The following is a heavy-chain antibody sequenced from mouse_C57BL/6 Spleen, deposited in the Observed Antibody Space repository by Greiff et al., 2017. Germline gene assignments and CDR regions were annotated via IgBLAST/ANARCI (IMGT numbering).Heavy chain of an antibody. Sequence: VQGVESGPGLVQPSQSLSITCTVSGFSLTSYGVHWVRQSPGKGLEWLGVIWRGGSTDYNAAFMSRLSITKDNSKSQVFFKMNSLQADDTAIYYCAKREGNYDAGDYAMDYWGQGTSVTVSS. D-gene: IGHD2-4*01. V-gene: IGHV2-5*01. CDR3: AKREGNYDAGDYAMDY. CDR2: IWRGGST. CDR1: GFSLTSYG. J-gene: IGHJ4*01.